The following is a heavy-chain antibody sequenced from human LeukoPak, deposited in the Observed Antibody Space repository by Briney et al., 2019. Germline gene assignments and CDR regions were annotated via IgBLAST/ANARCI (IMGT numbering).Heavy chain of an antibody. CDR1: GFTLSTYS. CDR2: ISSSSSYI. CDR3: TRGVDAAMILWSAFDI. D-gene: IGHD5-18*01. V-gene: IGHV3-21*01. Sequence: GGSLRISFAASGFTLSTYSINWVRQAPGKGLEWVSSISSSSSYIYYADSLKGRFTISRDNAKNSLYLQMNSLRAEDTAVYYCTRGVDAAMILWSAFDIWGQGTMVPVSS. J-gene: IGHJ3*02.